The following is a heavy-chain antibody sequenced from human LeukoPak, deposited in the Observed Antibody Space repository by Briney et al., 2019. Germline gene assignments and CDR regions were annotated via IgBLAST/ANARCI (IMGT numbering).Heavy chain of an antibody. Sequence: GRSLRLSCAASGFTFGSYGMHGVRQAPGKGLEWVAVIWYDGSNKYYADSVKGRFTISRDNSKNTLYLQMNSLRAEDTVVYYCARDTIGMDVWGKGTTVTVSS. CDR1: GFTFGSYG. J-gene: IGHJ6*04. D-gene: IGHD5-24*01. V-gene: IGHV3-33*01. CDR3: ARDTIGMDV. CDR2: IWYDGSNK.